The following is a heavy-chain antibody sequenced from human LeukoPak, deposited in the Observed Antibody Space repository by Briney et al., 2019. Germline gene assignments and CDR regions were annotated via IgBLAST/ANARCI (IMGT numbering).Heavy chain of an antibody. D-gene: IGHD2-2*01. V-gene: IGHV3-23*01. CDR1: GFTFSSYA. J-gene: IGHJ4*02. CDR2: ISGSGGST. CDR3: ARVALYCSSTSCYFFDY. Sequence: GGSLRLSCAASGFTFSSYAMSWVRQAPGKGLEWVSAISGSGGSTYYADSVKGRFTISRDNSKNTLYLQMNSLRAEDTAVYYCARVALYCSSTSCYFFDYWGQGTLVTVSS.